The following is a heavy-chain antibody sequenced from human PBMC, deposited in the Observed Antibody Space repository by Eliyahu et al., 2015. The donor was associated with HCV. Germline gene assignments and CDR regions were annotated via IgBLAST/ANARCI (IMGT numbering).Heavy chain of an antibody. Sequence: QVQLQESGPGLVKPSETLSLTCTVSGGSXTTYXWXWIRXPPGKGLEWIGYLHYRGGSNYNPSLKSRVTMSLDTSKNXFSLNLTSVTAADTAVYYCASGGGGIAVAGTGGWFDPWGQGTLVTVSS. CDR3: ASGGGGIAVAGTGGWFDP. V-gene: IGHV4-59*01. CDR2: LHYRGGS. CDR1: GGSXTTYX. D-gene: IGHD6-19*01. J-gene: IGHJ5*02.